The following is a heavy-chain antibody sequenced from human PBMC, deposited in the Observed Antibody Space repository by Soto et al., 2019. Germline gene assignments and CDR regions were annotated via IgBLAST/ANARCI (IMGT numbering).Heavy chain of an antibody. J-gene: IGHJ4*02. CDR3: AKPIRYTEAKPSREI. V-gene: IGHV3-23*01. D-gene: IGHD3-16*02. CDR1: GFTFSSYA. Sequence: GGSLRLSCAASGFTFSSYAMSWVRQAPGKGLEWVSAISGSGGSTYYADSVKGRFTISRDNSKNTLYLQMNSLKAEDTAVYYCAKPIRYTEAKPSREIWGQGTLVTVSS. CDR2: ISGSGGST.